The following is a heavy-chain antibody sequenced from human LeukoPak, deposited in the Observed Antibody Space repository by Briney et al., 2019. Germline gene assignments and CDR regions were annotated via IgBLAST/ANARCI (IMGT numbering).Heavy chain of an antibody. Sequence: PGGSLRLSCAASRLTVSSRYMSWVRPAPGQGLEWVSVIYGGQSTYYADSVKGRFTIATDNSKNTLDLQMNSLRVEDTAVYYCHRDGYWGQGTLVTVSS. CDR1: RLTVSSRY. CDR3: HRDGY. CDR2: IYGGQST. V-gene: IGHV3-53*01. J-gene: IGHJ4*02. D-gene: IGHD4-17*01.